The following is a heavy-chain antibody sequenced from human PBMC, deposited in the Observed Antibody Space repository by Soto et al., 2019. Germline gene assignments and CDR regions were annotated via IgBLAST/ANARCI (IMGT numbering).Heavy chain of an antibody. D-gene: IGHD4-17*01. CDR2: IYYSGST. CDR3: ARGGGGDYGGNQPD. V-gene: IGHV4-31*03. CDR1: GGSISSGGYY. J-gene: IGHJ4*02. Sequence: QVQLQESGPGLVKPSQTLSLTCTVSGGSISSGGYYWSWIRQHPGKGLEWIGYIYYSGSTYYNPSRKSRVTXXVXTXXNQFALKLSSVTAADTAVYYCARGGGGDYGGNQPDWGQGTLVTVSS.